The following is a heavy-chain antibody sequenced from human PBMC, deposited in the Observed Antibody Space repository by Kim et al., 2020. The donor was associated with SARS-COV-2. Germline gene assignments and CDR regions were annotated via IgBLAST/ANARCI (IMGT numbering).Heavy chain of an antibody. V-gene: IGHV4-59*01. Sequence: NPSLMSRVTISVDTSKNQFSLKLSSVTAADTAVYYCARVGPVGYYYYGMDVWGQGTTVTVSS. CDR3: ARVGPVGYYYYGMDV. J-gene: IGHJ6*02. D-gene: IGHD2-15*01.